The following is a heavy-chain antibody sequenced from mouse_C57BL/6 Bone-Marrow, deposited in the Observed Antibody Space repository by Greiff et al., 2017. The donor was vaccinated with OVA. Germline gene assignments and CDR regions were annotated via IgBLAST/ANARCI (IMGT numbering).Heavy chain of an antibody. Sequence: VQLQQPGAELVKPGASVKMSCKASGYTFTSSWITWVKPRPGQGLEWIGDIYPGSGSTNYNEKFKSKATLTVDTSSSTAYMQLSSLTSEDSAVYYCARYGPALNWYFDVWGTGTTVTVSS. CDR3: ARYGPALNWYFDV. J-gene: IGHJ1*03. CDR1: GYTFTSSW. D-gene: IGHD1-2*01. V-gene: IGHV1-55*01. CDR2: IYPGSGST.